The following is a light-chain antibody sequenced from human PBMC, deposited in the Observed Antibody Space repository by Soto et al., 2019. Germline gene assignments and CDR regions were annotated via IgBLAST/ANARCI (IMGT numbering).Light chain of an antibody. Sequence: EIVVTQSPATLSVSPGERVTLSYRASQSVSSSLAWYQQRPGQAPRLLIYDTSTRAAGISARFSGSGSGTEFTLTISSLQSEDFAVYYCQQYIDWPPGTFGQGTAVEIK. V-gene: IGKV3-15*01. CDR3: QQYIDWPPGT. CDR2: DTS. J-gene: IGKJ1*01. CDR1: QSVSSS.